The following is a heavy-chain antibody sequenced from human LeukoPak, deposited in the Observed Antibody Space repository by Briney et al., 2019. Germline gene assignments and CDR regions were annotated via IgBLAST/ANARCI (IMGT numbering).Heavy chain of an antibody. V-gene: IGHV1-18*04. Sequence: ASVKVSCEASGYTFTSYGISWVRQAPGQGLEWMGWISAYNGNTNYAQKLQGRVTMTTDTSTSTVYMELRSLRSDDTAVYYCARSYSSSWYQDDYWGQGTLVTVSS. D-gene: IGHD6-13*01. CDR3: ARSYSSSWYQDDY. CDR2: ISAYNGNT. CDR1: GYTFTSYG. J-gene: IGHJ4*02.